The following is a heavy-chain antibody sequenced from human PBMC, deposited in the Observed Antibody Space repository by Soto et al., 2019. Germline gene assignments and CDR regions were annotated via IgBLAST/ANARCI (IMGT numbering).Heavy chain of an antibody. CDR2: ISGSGGST. D-gene: IGHD3-3*01. CDR1: GFTFSSYA. CDR3: AKPFWSGPYPFDY. V-gene: IGHV3-23*01. J-gene: IGHJ4*02. Sequence: EVQLLESGGGLVQPGGSLRLSCAASGFTFSSYAMSWVRQAPGKGLEWVSAISGSGGSTYYADSVKGRFTISRDNSKNTLYLQINSLRAEDTAVYYCAKPFWSGPYPFDYWGQGTLVTVSS.